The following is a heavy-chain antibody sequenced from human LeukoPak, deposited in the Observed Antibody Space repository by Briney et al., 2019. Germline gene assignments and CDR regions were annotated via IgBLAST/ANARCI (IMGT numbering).Heavy chain of an antibody. CDR3: ARARTIDRAIKWDWFDP. J-gene: IGHJ5*02. Sequence: PSETLSLTCTVSGGSISSSSYYWGWIRQPPGKGLEWIGSIYYSGSTYYNPSLKSRVTISVDTSKNQFSLKLSSVTAADTAVYYCARARTIDRAIKWDWFDPWGQGTLVTVSS. CDR2: IYYSGST. V-gene: IGHV4-39*07. CDR1: GGSISSSSYY. D-gene: IGHD1-26*01.